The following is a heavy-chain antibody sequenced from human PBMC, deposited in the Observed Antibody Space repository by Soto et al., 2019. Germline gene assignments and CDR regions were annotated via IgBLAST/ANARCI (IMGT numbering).Heavy chain of an antibody. CDR2: IHKDGTEI. CDR1: GFTFRNYW. J-gene: IGHJ4*02. CDR3: ARGGSDSDY. Sequence: EVQLVESGGDLVQAGGSLGLSCAASGFTFRNYWMTWVRQAPGRGLEWVANIHKDGTEIKYEASVEGRFTISRDNAKDALYLQMNSLRVEDTAVYYCARGGSDSDYWGQGTLVIVSS. D-gene: IGHD3-10*01. V-gene: IGHV3-7*03.